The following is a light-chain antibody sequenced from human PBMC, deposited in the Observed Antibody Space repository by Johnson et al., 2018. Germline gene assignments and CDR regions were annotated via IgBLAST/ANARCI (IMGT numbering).Light chain of an antibody. CDR1: SSNIGNNY. CDR2: ENN. J-gene: IGLJ1*01. V-gene: IGLV1-51*02. Sequence: QSVLTQPPSVSAAPGQKVTISCSGSSSNIGNNYVSWYQQLPGTAPKLLIYENNKRPSGIPDRFSGSKSGTSATLGITGLQTGDEADYYCGTWDSSLGAGIGFGTGTKVTVL. CDR3: GTWDSSLGAGIG.